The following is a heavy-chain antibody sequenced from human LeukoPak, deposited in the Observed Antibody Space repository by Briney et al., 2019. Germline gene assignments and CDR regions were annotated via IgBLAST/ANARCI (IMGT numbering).Heavy chain of an antibody. V-gene: IGHV1-69*01. CDR2: IIPIFGTA. Sequence: GSSVKVSCKASGGTFSSYAISWVRQAPGQGLEWMGGIIPIFGTANYAQKFQGRVMITADESTSTAYMELSSLRSEDTAVYYCASEGRYCSSTSCNWFDPWGQGTLVTVSS. D-gene: IGHD2-2*01. J-gene: IGHJ5*02. CDR3: ASEGRYCSSTSCNWFDP. CDR1: GGTFSSYA.